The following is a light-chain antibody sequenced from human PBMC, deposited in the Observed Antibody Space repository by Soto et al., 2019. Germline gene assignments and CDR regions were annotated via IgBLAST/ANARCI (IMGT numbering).Light chain of an antibody. CDR2: GAF. CDR1: QSVSSN. CDR3: QQRHNWPIT. J-gene: IGKJ5*01. V-gene: IGKV3D-15*01. Sequence: EIVMTQSPATLSVSPGERATLSCRASQSVSSNLAWYQQKPGQAPTLVIYGAFTRATGIPARFSGSGSGTDFTLTISGLEPADLGVYYCQQRHNWPITFGHGTRLEI.